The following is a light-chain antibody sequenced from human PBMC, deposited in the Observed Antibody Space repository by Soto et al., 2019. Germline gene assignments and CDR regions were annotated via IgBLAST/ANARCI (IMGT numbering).Light chain of an antibody. V-gene: IGKV3-20*01. CDR2: GAS. Sequence: TVFSRSLGITHLSHGERVTLSWRVCTTVSSSSLAWYQQKPGQAPRVLIYGASSRASGIPDRFSGSGSGTDFTLTISRLEPEDVAVYYCQQYYDWPRTFGQGTKVDIK. CDR3: QQYYDWPRT. J-gene: IGKJ1*01. CDR1: TTVSSSS.